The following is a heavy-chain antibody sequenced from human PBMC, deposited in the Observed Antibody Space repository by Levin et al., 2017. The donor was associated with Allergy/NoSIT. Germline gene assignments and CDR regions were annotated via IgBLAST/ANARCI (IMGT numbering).Heavy chain of an antibody. CDR2: ISGSGGST. CDR1: FFPFLLSS. CDR3: AKDQSQLRYYDSSGLPDAFDI. V-gene: IGHV3-23*01. D-gene: IGHD3-22*01. Sequence: GSLILSFSSSFFPFLLSSLLFFLPSPFHVLSFFSAISGSGGSTYYADSVKGRFTISRDNSKNTLYLQMNSLRAEDTAVYYCAKDQSQLRYYDSSGLPDAFDIWGQGTMVTVSS. J-gene: IGHJ3*02.